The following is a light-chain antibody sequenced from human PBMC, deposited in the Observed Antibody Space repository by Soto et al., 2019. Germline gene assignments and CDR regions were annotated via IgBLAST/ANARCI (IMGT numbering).Light chain of an antibody. CDR1: QSVSSY. J-gene: IGKJ4*01. V-gene: IGKV3-11*01. CDR2: DAS. Sequence: EIVLTQSPATLSLSPGERATLSCRASQSVSSYLDWYQQKPGQAPRLLIYDASNRATGIPARFSGSGSGTDFTITISSLEPEDFAVYYCQQRSNWPLTFGGGTKVEIK. CDR3: QQRSNWPLT.